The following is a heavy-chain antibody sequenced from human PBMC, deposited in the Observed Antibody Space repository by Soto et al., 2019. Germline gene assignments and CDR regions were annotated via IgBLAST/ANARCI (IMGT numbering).Heavy chain of an antibody. V-gene: IGHV6-1*01. CDR3: ARSGYSGPYPAYIDY. CDR1: GDSVSSNLAS. Sequence: TLSVTCVISGDSVSSNLASCSWIRQSPSRGLEWLGRTYYRSKWYSYYAQSVKSRITINPDTSKNQFSLHLSSVTPEDMAVYYCARSGYSGPYPAYIDYWRQRTLVTVSS. CDR2: TYYRSKWYS. J-gene: IGHJ4*02. D-gene: IGHD1-26*01.